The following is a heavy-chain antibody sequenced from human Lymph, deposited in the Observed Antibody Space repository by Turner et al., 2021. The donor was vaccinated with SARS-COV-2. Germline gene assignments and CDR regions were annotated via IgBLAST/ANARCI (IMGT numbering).Heavy chain of an antibody. D-gene: IGHD3-10*01. J-gene: IGHJ3*02. V-gene: IGHV3-66*01. Sequence: EVQLVESGGGLVQPGGSLRLSCAASGITVSSNYMSWVRQAPGKGLEWVSVVYAGGSKFYADSVKGRFTISRDKSKNTLYLQMNRLRAEDTAVYYCARDFREGAFDIWGQGTMVTISS. CDR2: VYAGGSK. CDR1: GITVSSNY. CDR3: ARDFREGAFDI.